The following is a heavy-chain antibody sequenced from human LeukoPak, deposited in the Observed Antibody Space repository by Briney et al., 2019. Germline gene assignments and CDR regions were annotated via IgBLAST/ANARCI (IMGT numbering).Heavy chain of an antibody. D-gene: IGHD3-10*01. Sequence: SETLSLTCTVSGGSISSYYWSWIRQPPGKGLEWIGYIYYRGSNNYNPSLKSRVNISVDTSKNQFSLKLSSVTAADTAVYYCASGGPYYYGSGSYPHWGQGTLVTVSS. CDR2: IYYRGSN. J-gene: IGHJ4*02. CDR1: GGSISSYY. CDR3: ASGGPYYYGSGSYPH. V-gene: IGHV4-59*01.